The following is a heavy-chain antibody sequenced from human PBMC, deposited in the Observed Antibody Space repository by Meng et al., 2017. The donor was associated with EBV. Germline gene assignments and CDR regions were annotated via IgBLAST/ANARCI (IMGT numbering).Heavy chain of an antibody. D-gene: IGHD6-19*01. Sequence: LVEPAGGLVKPGGALETSWATSGFTFSSYGMNWVRQATGKGLEWVAVISYDGSNKYYADSVKGRFTISRDNSKNTLYLQMNSLRAEDTAVYYCAKGWRYGVADNYFDYWGQGTLVTVSS. J-gene: IGHJ4*02. CDR1: GFTFSSYG. CDR3: AKGWRYGVADNYFDY. V-gene: IGHV3-30*18. CDR2: ISYDGSNK.